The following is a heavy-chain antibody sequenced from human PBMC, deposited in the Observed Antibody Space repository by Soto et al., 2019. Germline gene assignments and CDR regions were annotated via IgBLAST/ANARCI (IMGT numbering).Heavy chain of an antibody. J-gene: IGHJ6*02. Sequence: QVQLVQSGAEVKKPGSSVKVSCKASGGTFSSYAISWVRQAPGQGLEWMGGIIPIFGTANYAQQFQGRVMITADKSTSTAYMELSSLRSEDTAVYYCASSDTAMVTPRDYYGMDVWGQGTTVTVSS. CDR2: IIPIFGTA. CDR3: ASSDTAMVTPRDYYGMDV. CDR1: GGTFSSYA. V-gene: IGHV1-69*06. D-gene: IGHD5-18*01.